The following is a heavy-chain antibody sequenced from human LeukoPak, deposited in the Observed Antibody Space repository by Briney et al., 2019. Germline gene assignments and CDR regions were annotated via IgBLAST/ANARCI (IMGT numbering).Heavy chain of an antibody. D-gene: IGHD1-14*01. CDR1: GFTFSSYA. V-gene: IGHV3-21*01. CDR2: ISSSSSYI. J-gene: IGHJ4*02. CDR3: ARGLSEVDY. Sequence: GGSLRLSWAASGFTFSSYAMSWVRQAPGKGLEWVSPISSSSSYIYYADSVKGRFTISRDNAKNSLYLQMNSLRAEDTAVYYCARGLSEVDYWGQGTLVTVSS.